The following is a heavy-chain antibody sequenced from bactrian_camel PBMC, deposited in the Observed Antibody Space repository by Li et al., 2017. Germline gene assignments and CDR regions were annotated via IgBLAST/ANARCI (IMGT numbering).Heavy chain of an antibody. V-gene: IGHV3-2*01. CDR2: IRGRDDRT. D-gene: IGHD1*01. CDR3: VRALGATAAGDCY. J-gene: IGHJ4*01. Sequence: HVQLVESGGDLVQPGGSLTLSCAASDFSTDYITWVRQAPGKGMEWVSSIRGRDDRTYYRDSVKGRFTISRDNAKNTLYLQMNSLKPEDTAVYYCVRALGATAAGDCYWGQGTQVTVS. CDR1: DFSTDY.